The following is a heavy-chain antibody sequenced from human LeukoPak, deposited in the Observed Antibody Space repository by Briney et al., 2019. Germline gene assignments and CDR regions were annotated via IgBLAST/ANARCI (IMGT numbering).Heavy chain of an antibody. J-gene: IGHJ3*02. CDR2: IYYRGST. CDR1: GGSIISGGYY. CDR3: ARLAFYDSSGYYYAFDI. Sequence: SGTLSLTCTVSGGSIISGGYYWSWIRQHPGKGLEWIGYIYYRGSTYYNPSLKSRVTISVDTSKTQFSLKLSSVTAADTAVYYCARLAFYDSSGYYYAFDIWGQGTMVTVSS. D-gene: IGHD3-22*01. V-gene: IGHV4-31*03.